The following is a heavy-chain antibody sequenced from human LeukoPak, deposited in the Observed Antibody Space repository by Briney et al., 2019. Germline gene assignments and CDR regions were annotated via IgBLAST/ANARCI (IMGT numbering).Heavy chain of an antibody. J-gene: IGHJ4*02. Sequence: SMNPSCKASGYTSTDYYIHWVRQAPGPGLEWMGWINTYNAETTSEDGRFTRARDTSIRAAYMELRYLRSDDTAVYFWARGPSTLWYADSWGQGTLVTVSA. D-gene: IGHD2-21*01. CDR1: GYTSTDYY. V-gene: IGHV1-2*02. CDR3: ARGPSTLWYADS. CDR2: INTYNAET.